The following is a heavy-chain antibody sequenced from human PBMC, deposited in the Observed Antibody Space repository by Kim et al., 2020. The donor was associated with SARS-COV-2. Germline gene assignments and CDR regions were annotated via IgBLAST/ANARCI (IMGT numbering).Heavy chain of an antibody. CDR2: ISYDGSNK. V-gene: IGHV3-30*18. Sequence: GGSLRLSCAASGFTFSSYGMHWVRQAPGKGLEWVAVISYDGSNKYYADSVKSRFTISRDNSKNTLYLQMNSLRAEDTAVYYCAKDRASYYFDYWGQGTLV. CDR1: GFTFSSYG. J-gene: IGHJ4*02. D-gene: IGHD1-26*01. CDR3: AKDRASYYFDY.